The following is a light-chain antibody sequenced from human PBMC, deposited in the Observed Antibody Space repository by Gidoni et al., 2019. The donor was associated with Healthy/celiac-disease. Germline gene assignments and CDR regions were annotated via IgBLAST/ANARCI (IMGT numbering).Light chain of an antibody. CDR1: QSVSSSY. V-gene: IGKV3-20*01. Sequence: ELVLTQSPGTLSLSPGERATLSCRASQSVSSSYLAWYQQKPGQAPRLLIYGASSRATGIPDRFSCSGSGTDFTLTISRLEPEDFAVYYCQQYGSSPRTFGQGTKLEIK. J-gene: IGKJ2*01. CDR3: QQYGSSPRT. CDR2: GAS.